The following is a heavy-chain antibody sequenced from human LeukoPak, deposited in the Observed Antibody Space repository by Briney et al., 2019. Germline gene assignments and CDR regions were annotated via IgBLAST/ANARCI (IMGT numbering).Heavy chain of an antibody. V-gene: IGHV3-7*05. J-gene: IGHJ4*02. CDR1: GFTSRSYW. CDR2: IKQDGSEK. CDR3: AKDTLGGVSGTHYSDY. Sequence: GGSLRLSCAASGFTSRSYWMSWVRQAPGKRPEWPANIKQDGSEKYYVDSVKGRFTISRDNSKNTLYLQMNSLRAEDTAVYYCAKDTLGGVSGTHYSDYWGQGSLVTVSS. D-gene: IGHD1-26*01.